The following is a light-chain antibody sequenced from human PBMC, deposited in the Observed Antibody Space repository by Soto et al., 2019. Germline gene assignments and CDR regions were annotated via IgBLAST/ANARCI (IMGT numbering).Light chain of an antibody. CDR3: QQYGGSPRT. J-gene: IGKJ1*01. Sequence: EIVLTQSPGTPSLSPGERATLSCRASQSITSSYLAWYQHHPGQAPMLLIYDTSSRATGIPDRFSGSGSGTAFTLTISRLEPEDFAVYYCQQYGGSPRTFGQGTKVDI. V-gene: IGKV3-20*01. CDR1: QSITSSY. CDR2: DTS.